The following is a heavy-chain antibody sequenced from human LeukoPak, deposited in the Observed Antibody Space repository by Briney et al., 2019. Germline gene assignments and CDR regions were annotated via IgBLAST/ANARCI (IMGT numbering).Heavy chain of an antibody. J-gene: IGHJ4*02. D-gene: IGHD5-24*01. CDR1: GASISSSSYF. Sequence: SETLSLTCSVSGASISSSSYFWGWIRQPPGKGLEWIGSIHYTGSTYYNPSLKSRVTISVDTSKNQFSLKLSSVTAADTAVYYCARGGQEGYNYPYVDSWDQGTLVTVSS. CDR2: IHYTGST. V-gene: IGHV4-39*01. CDR3: ARGGQEGYNYPYVDS.